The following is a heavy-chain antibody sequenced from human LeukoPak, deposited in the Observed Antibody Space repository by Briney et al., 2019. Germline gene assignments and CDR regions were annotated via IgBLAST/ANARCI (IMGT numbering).Heavy chain of an antibody. Sequence: ASVKVSCKSSGYTFTVYYMHWVRQAPGQGLEWMGWINPNSGGTNYAQKFQGRVTMTRDTSISTAYMELSRLRSDDTAVYYCARLGYYYDSSGYGEAFDIWGQGTMVTVSS. J-gene: IGHJ3*02. D-gene: IGHD3-22*01. CDR3: ARLGYYYDSSGYGEAFDI. CDR1: GYTFTVYY. V-gene: IGHV1-2*02. CDR2: INPNSGGT.